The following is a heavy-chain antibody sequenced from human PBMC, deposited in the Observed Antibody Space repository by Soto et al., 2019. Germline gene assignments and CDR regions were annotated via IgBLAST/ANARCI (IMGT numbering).Heavy chain of an antibody. CDR1: GGSISSSSYY. CDR3: ARRPETYYYDSSGYYYLRSFDY. CDR2: IYYSGST. Sequence: PSETLSLTCTVSGGSISSSSYYWGWIRQPPGKGLEWIGSIYYSGSTYYNPSLKSRVTISVDTSKNQFSLKLSSVTAADTAVYYCARRPETYYYDSSGYYYLRSFDYWGQGTLVTVSS. V-gene: IGHV4-39*01. J-gene: IGHJ4*02. D-gene: IGHD3-22*01.